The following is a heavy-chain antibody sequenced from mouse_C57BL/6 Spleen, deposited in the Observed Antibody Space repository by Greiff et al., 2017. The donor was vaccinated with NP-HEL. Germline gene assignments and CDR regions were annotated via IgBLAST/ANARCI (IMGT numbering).Heavy chain of an antibody. J-gene: IGHJ4*01. CDR1: GYTFTSYG. CDR2: IYPRSGNT. V-gene: IGHV1-81*01. D-gene: IGHD1-1*01. CDR3: ARGIYYYGSSYVNYAMDY. Sequence: QVQLQQSGAELARPGASVKLSCKASGYTFTSYGISWVKQRPGQGLEWIGEIYPRSGNTYYNEKFKGKATLTADKSSSTAYMELRSLTSEDCAVYFCARGIYYYGSSYVNYAMDYWGQGTSVTVSS.